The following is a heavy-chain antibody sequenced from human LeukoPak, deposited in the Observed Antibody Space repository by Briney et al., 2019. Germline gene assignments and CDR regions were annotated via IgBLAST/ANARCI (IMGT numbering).Heavy chain of an antibody. CDR2: ISAYNGNT. V-gene: IGHV1-18*01. CDR3: ARDLRRISSGWYPPDY. CDR1: GYTFTAYL. D-gene: IGHD6-19*01. J-gene: IGHJ4*02. Sequence: GASVKVSCKASGYTFTAYLLHWVRQAPGQGLEWMGWISAYNGNTNYAQKLQGRVTMTTDTSTSTAYMELRSLRSDDTAVYYCARDLRRISSGWYPPDYWGQGTLVTVSS.